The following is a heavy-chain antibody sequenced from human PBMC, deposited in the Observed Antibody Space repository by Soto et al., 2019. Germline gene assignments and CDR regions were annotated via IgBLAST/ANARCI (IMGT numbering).Heavy chain of an antibody. J-gene: IGHJ4*02. V-gene: IGHV3-33*01. Sequence: GGSLRLSCAASGFTFSSYGMHWVRQAPGKGLEWVAVIRSDGNNKYYADTVKGRFTISRDNSKKTLYLQMNSLRAEDTAVYYCARVFDTYYFDSWGQGNMVTVSS. CDR3: ARVFDTYYFDS. CDR2: IRSDGNNK. D-gene: IGHD3-9*01. CDR1: GFTFSSYG.